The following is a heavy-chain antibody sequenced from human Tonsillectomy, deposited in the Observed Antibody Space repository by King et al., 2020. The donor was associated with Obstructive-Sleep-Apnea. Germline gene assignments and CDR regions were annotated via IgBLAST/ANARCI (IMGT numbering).Heavy chain of an antibody. CDR2: ISYDRSNK. D-gene: IGHD1-7*01. Sequence: QVQLVESGGGVVQPGRSLRLSCAASGFTFSSYAMHWVRQAPGKGLEWVAVISYDRSNKYYADSVKGRFTISRDNSKNTLYLEMNSLRAEDTAVYYCARVHDYNWHYVDSFDYWGQGTLVTVSS. V-gene: IGHV3-30*04. CDR1: GFTFSSYA. CDR3: ARVHDYNWHYVDSFDY. J-gene: IGHJ4*02.